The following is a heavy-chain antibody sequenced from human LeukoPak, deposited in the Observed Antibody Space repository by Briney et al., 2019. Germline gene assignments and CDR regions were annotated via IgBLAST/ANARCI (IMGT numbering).Heavy chain of an antibody. CDR2: IYYSGST. Sequence: PSETLSLTCTVSGGSISSYYWSWIRQPPGKGLEWIGYIYYSGSTNYNPSLKSRVTISVDTSKNQFSLKLGSVTAADTAVYYCAGGGGFGELDYWGQGTLVTVSS. CDR1: GGSISSYY. D-gene: IGHD3-10*01. J-gene: IGHJ4*02. CDR3: AGGGGFGELDY. V-gene: IGHV4-59*01.